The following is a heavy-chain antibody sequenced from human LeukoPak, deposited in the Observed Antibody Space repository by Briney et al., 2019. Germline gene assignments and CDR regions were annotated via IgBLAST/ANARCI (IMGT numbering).Heavy chain of an antibody. J-gene: IGHJ3*02. CDR1: GFAFSGYG. CDR3: AKEIQYSSSWLAGGGFDI. V-gene: IGHV3-30*02. CDR2: IHYNGNGQ. Sequence: GGSLRLSCAASGFAFSGYGMHWVRQSPGKGLEWVTFIHYNGNGQYYADSVRGRFTISRDNSKNTLYLQMKSLRAEDTAVYYCAKEIQYSSSWLAGGGFDIWGQGTMVTVSS. D-gene: IGHD6-13*01.